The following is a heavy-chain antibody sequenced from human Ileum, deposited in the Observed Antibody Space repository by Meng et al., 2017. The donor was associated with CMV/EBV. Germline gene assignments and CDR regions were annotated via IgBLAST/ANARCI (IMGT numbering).Heavy chain of an antibody. CDR1: GFTFSNCA. D-gene: IGHD1-26*01. CDR2: ITVSGGGR. CDR3: AKSTPDHFDYYFGA. Sequence: GESLKISCAGSGFTFSNCAMTWVRQAPGKGLECVSAITVSGGGRYYAGSVKGRFTISRDNSQNTLYLQMNSLGADDTAIYYCAKSTPDHFDYYFGARGQGTLVTVSS. V-gene: IGHV3-23*01. J-gene: IGHJ5*02.